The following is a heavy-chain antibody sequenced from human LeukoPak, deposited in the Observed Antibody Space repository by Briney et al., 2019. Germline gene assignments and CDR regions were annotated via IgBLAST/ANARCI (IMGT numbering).Heavy chain of an antibody. CDR3: ARVHATGYFSLDLGY. D-gene: IGHD3-9*01. CDR1: GYTFTGYF. CDR2: INPNTGGT. J-gene: IGHJ4*02. V-gene: IGHV1-2*02. Sequence: ASVRASCKASGYTFTGYFMHWVRQAPGQGLDWMEWINPNTGGTKYAQKFQGRVTMTRDTSIGTAYMELSTVTSDDPAVYFCARVHATGYFSLDLGYWGQGTLVTVSS.